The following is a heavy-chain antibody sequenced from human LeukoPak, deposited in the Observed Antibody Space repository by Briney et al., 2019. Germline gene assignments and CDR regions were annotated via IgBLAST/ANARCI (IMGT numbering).Heavy chain of an antibody. Sequence: GSSVKVSCKASGGTFSSYAISWVRQAPGQGLEWMGGIIPIFGTANYAQKFQGRVTITTDESTSTAYVELSSLRSEDTAVYYCARGPYYYGSGNHNYYYYMDVWGKGTTVTVSS. CDR2: IIPIFGTA. V-gene: IGHV1-69*05. CDR3: ARGPYYYGSGNHNYYYYMDV. D-gene: IGHD3-10*01. J-gene: IGHJ6*03. CDR1: GGTFSSYA.